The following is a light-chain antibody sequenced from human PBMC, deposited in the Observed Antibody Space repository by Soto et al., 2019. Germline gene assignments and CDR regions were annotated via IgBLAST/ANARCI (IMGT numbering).Light chain of an antibody. CDR1: NSNIGSNT. CDR2: SDN. Sequence: QSVLTQPPSASGTPGQRVTISCSGSNSNIGSNTVSWYQQHPGTAPKSLIYSDNQRPSGVPDRISGSRSGTSASLAISGLQSDDEAEYYCAAWDDSLRGRVFGGGTKLTVL. V-gene: IGLV1-44*01. CDR3: AAWDDSLRGRV. J-gene: IGLJ2*01.